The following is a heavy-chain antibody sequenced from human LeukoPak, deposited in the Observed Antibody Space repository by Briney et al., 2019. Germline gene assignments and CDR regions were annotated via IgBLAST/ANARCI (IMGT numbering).Heavy chain of an antibody. CDR3: ARHPHYYDSSGYFPYYFDY. D-gene: IGHD3-22*01. J-gene: IGHJ4*02. CDR2: IYPGDSDT. Sequence: GESLKISCKGSGYSFTSYWIGWVRQMPGKGLEWMGIIYPGDSDTRYSPSFQGQVTISADKSISTAYLQWSSLKASDTAMYYCARHPHYYDSSGYFPYYFDYWGQGTLVTVSS. V-gene: IGHV5-51*01. CDR1: GYSFTSYW.